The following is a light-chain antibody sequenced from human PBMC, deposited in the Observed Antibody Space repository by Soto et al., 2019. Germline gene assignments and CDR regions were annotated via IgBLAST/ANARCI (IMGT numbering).Light chain of an antibody. CDR3: QQDGSSPLT. Sequence: EIVLTQSPGTLSLSPGERATLSCRASQSVSSSYLAWYQQKPGQAPRLRIYGASSRGTGIPDRFTGSGSRRDFTLSTSRLEPEDFAVYYCQQDGSSPLTFGGGTKVEFK. CDR2: GAS. V-gene: IGKV3-20*01. CDR1: QSVSSSY. J-gene: IGKJ4*01.